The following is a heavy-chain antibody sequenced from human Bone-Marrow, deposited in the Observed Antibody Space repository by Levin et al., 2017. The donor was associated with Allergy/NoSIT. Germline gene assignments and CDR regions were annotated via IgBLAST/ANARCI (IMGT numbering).Heavy chain of an antibody. D-gene: IGHD3-10*01. CDR3: ARDRIAFRTPLRYNYMDV. CDR2: INPNNGGT. J-gene: IGHJ6*03. V-gene: IGHV1-2*06. CDR1: GYTFNEYW. Sequence: ASVKVSCKASGYTFNEYWMHWVRQAPGQGLEWMGRINPNNGGTDYAQKFQGRVTLTKDVSISTVYMELRRLRSDDTAVYYCARDRIAFRTPLRYNYMDVWGKGTTVTVS.